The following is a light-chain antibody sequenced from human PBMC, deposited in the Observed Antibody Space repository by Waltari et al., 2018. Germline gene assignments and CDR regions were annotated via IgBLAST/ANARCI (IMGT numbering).Light chain of an antibody. V-gene: IGKV3-15*01. CDR2: GAS. J-gene: IGKJ2*01. CDR1: QSVGGN. CDR3: QQYNDWPLYT. Sequence: IVMTQSPATLSVSPGERATLSCRASQSVGGNLAWYQQKPGKAPRLLIYGASTWVTGLPARFSGSGSDTEFTLTISSVQSEDFAVYYCQQYNDWPLYTFGQGTKLEIK.